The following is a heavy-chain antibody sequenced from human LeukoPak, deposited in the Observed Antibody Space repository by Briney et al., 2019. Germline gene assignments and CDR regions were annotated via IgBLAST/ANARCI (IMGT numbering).Heavy chain of an antibody. D-gene: IGHD3/OR15-3a*01. Sequence: PSETLSLTCTVSGGSISSSSYYWGWIRQPPGKGLEWMGSIYYSGSTYYNPSLKSRVNISVDTSKNQFSLKLSSVTAADTAVYYCARHVAIWTYSGGAGYYYYYMDVWGKGTTVTVSS. J-gene: IGHJ6*03. CDR1: GGSISSSSYY. CDR3: ARHVAIWTYSGGAGYYYYYMDV. CDR2: IYYSGST. V-gene: IGHV4-39*01.